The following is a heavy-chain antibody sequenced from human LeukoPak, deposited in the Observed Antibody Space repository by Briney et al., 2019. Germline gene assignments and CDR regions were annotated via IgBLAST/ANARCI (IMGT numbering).Heavy chain of an antibody. V-gene: IGHV3-30-3*01. CDR3: ARGNLYSSSSPVDY. CDR2: ISYDGSNK. J-gene: IGHJ4*02. Sequence: GGSLRLSCAASGFTFSSYAMHWVRQAPGKGLEWVAVISYDGSNKYYADSVKGRFTISRDNSKNTLYLQMNSLRAEDTAVYYCARGNLYSSSSPVDYWGQGTLVTVSS. CDR1: GFTFSSYA. D-gene: IGHD6-6*01.